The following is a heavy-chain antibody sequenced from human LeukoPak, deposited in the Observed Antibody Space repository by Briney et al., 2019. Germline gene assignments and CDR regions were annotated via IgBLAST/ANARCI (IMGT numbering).Heavy chain of an antibody. CDR1: GFTFSSYA. CDR2: ISYDGSNK. J-gene: IGHJ4*02. CDR3: ARAGQSRYCSSTSCYYDY. D-gene: IGHD2-2*01. Sequence: GGSLRLSCAASGFTFSSYAMHWVRQAPGKGLEWVAVISYDGSNKYYADSVKGRFTISRDNYKNTLYLQMNSLRAEDTAVYYCARAGQSRYCSSTSCYYDYWGQGTLVTVSS. V-gene: IGHV3-30-3*01.